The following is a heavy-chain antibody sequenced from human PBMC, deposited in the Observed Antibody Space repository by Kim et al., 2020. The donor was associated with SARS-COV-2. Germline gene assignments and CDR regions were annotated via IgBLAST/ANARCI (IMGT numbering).Heavy chain of an antibody. D-gene: IGHD3-10*01. V-gene: IGHV3-33*01. CDR1: GFTFSSYG. J-gene: IGHJ4*02. Sequence: GGSLRLSCAASGFTFSSYGMHWVRQAPGKGLEWVAVIWYDGSNKYYADSVKGRFTISRDNSKNTLYLQMNSLRAEDTAVYYCAREEYYYGSGSYPTFDYWGQGTLVTVSS. CDR2: IWYDGSNK. CDR3: AREEYYYGSGSYPTFDY.